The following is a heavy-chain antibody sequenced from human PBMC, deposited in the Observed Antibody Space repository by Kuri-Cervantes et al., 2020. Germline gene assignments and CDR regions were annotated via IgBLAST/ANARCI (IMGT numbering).Heavy chain of an antibody. Sequence: GESLKISCAASGFTFSSYSMNWVRQAPGKGLEWVSSISSSSSYIYYADSVKGRFTISRDNAKNSLYLQMNSLRAEDTAVYYCARTSSPDYFDYWGQGTLVTVSS. J-gene: IGHJ4*02. CDR2: ISSSSSYI. D-gene: IGHD6-6*01. V-gene: IGHV3-21*01. CDR3: ARTSSPDYFDY. CDR1: GFTFSSYS.